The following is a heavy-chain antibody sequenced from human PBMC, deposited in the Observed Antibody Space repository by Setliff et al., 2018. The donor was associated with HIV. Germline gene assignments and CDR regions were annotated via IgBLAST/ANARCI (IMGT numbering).Heavy chain of an antibody. CDR3: SLGYCSGGSCYSDPEVAFDI. D-gene: IGHD2-15*01. J-gene: IGHJ3*02. Sequence: LRLSCEASGLSSSFAWMHWVRQVPGMGLVWVSRISADGSDTSYADSVKGRFTISRDNAKNTLYLQMNSLRAEDTALYYCSLGYCSGGSCYSDPEVAFDIWGQGTMVTVSS. CDR2: ISADGSDT. V-gene: IGHV3-74*01. CDR1: GLSSSFAW.